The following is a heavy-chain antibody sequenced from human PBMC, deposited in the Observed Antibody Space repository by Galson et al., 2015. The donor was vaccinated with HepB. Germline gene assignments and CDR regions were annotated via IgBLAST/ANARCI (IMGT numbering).Heavy chain of an antibody. Sequence: SLRLSCAASGFTFSSYAMHWVRQAPGKGLEYVSAIGSNGESTHDADSVKGRFTISRDNSKNTLYLQMSSLRAEDTAVYYCVKGINGGDVWGQGTLVTVSS. CDR2: IGSNGEST. V-gene: IGHV3-64D*06. J-gene: IGHJ4*02. CDR1: GFTFSSYA. D-gene: IGHD2-21*02. CDR3: VKGINGGDV.